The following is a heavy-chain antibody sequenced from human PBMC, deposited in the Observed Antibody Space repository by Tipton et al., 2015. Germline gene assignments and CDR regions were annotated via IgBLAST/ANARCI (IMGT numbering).Heavy chain of an antibody. CDR3: ARGHKNGDSPWDY. J-gene: IGHJ4*02. Sequence: GLVKPSETLSLTCAVSAYSISSDYYWGWIRQPPGKGLEWIGSISHSGNTYYNPSLKSRVTMSRDTSKNQFSLKLTSVTAADTAVYYCARGHKNGDSPWDYWGQGTLVTVSS. D-gene: IGHD4-17*01. CDR2: ISHSGNT. V-gene: IGHV4-38-2*01. CDR1: AYSISSDYY.